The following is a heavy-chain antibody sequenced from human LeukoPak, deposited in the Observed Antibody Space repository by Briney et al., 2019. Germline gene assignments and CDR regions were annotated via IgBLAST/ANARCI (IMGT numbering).Heavy chain of an antibody. CDR2: MSVSGGST. Sequence: GGSLRLSCAASGFRFSNYEMNWVRHAPGKGLEWVSAMSVSGGSTYYADSVKGRFTVSRDNSKNTLYLEMKSLRGEDTAVYYCAKDGVGDSSGYYLLEHWGQGTLVTVSS. V-gene: IGHV3-23*01. J-gene: IGHJ1*01. CDR3: AKDGVGDSSGYYLLEH. CDR1: GFRFSNYE. D-gene: IGHD3-22*01.